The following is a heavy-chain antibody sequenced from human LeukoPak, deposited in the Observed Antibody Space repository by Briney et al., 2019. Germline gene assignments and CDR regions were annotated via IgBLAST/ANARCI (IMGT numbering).Heavy chain of an antibody. CDR3: ARGDVSVLDY. CDR2: IYPGDSDT. CDR1: GYTFTNYW. J-gene: IGHJ4*02. V-gene: IGHV5-51*01. Sequence: GASVKVSCKGSGYTFTNYWIGWVRQMPGKGLEWMGIIYPGDSDTRYSPSFQGQVTISADKSISIAYLQWSSLKASDTAMYYCARGDVSVLDYWGQGTLVTVSS. D-gene: IGHD2-21*02.